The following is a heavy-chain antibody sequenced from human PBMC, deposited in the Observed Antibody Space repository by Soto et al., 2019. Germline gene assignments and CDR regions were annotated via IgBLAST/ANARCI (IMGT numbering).Heavy chain of an antibody. CDR3: AKILYDSYTSPLDY. CDR1: GFTFSSFG. J-gene: IGHJ4*02. Sequence: VGSLRLSCAASGFTFSSFGMHWVRQAPGKGLEWVTIISYDGRKSYYADSVKGRFTISRDNSKNTLYLQMFSLRVEDTAVYHCAKILYDSYTSPLDYWGQGTLVTVSS. D-gene: IGHD3-22*01. V-gene: IGHV3-30*18. CDR2: ISYDGRKS.